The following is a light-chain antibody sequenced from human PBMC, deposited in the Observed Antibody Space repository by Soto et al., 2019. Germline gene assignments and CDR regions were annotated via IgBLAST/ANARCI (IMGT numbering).Light chain of an antibody. CDR3: QQDRCYPLT. CDR2: EAS. CDR1: QSINRW. V-gene: IGKV1-5*01. J-gene: IGKJ4*01. Sequence: DIQMTQSPSTLSASVGDRVNITCRASQSINRWLAWYQQKPGKAPKLLMFEASTLQSGDPSRFSGSGSETDVTLSISSRQPDDFASYYCQQDRCYPLTFGGGTKVEI.